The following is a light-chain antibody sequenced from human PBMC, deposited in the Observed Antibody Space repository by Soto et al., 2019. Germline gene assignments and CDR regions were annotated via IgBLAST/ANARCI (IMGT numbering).Light chain of an antibody. CDR1: SSNIGSNT. Sequence: QSVLTQPPSASGTPGQRVTISCSGSSSNIGSNTINWYQQLPGTAPKLLIHGDNLRPSGVPDRFSGSKSGTSASLAISGLQSEDDADYHCATWDDSLNGVVFGGGTKLTVL. J-gene: IGLJ2*01. CDR2: GDN. V-gene: IGLV1-44*01. CDR3: ATWDDSLNGVV.